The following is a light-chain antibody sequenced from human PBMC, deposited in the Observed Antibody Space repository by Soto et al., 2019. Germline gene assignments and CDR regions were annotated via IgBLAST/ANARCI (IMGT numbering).Light chain of an antibody. V-gene: IGKV3-20*01. CDR2: GAS. CDR1: QSFRGL. J-gene: IGKJ4*01. CDR3: QQYGSPLT. Sequence: VLKQSPVTLSLSPGERATLSFRASQSFRGLLAWYQQKPGQAPRLLIYGASSRATGIPDRLSGSGSGTEFTLTISRLEPEDFAVYYCQQYGSPLTFGGGTKVDIK.